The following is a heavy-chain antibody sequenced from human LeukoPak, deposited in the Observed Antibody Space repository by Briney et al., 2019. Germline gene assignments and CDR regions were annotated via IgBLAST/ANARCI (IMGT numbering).Heavy chain of an antibody. Sequence: SGGSLRLSCAASGFTFSDYYMSWIRQAPGKGLEWVANIKQDGSEKYYVDSVKGRFTISRDNAKNSLYLQMNSLRAEDTAVYYCARGGSSWRTFDYWGQGTLVTVSS. CDR3: ARGGSSWRTFDY. CDR2: IKQDGSEK. D-gene: IGHD6-13*01. CDR1: GFTFSDYY. V-gene: IGHV3-7*01. J-gene: IGHJ4*02.